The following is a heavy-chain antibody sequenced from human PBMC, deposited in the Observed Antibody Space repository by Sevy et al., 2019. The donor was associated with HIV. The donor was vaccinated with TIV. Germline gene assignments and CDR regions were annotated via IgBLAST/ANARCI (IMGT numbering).Heavy chain of an antibody. CDR3: IRDGRGYSRPFDY. Sequence: GGSLRLSCTASGFTFSDYAMTWVRQAPGKGLEWVSFIRSKFYGGTAEYAASLKGRFSISRDDSKNIAYLQMNSLKTDDTGVYYCIRDGRGYSRPFDYWGQGTLVTVSS. CDR1: GFTFSDYA. J-gene: IGHJ4*02. V-gene: IGHV3-49*04. CDR2: IRSKFYGGTA. D-gene: IGHD5-18*01.